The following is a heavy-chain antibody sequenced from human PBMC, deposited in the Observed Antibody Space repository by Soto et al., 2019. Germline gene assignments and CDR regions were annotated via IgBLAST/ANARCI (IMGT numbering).Heavy chain of an antibody. D-gene: IGHD4-17*01. CDR3: ARGGRTTVTLYYYYYYMDV. CDR1: GGSFSGYY. CDR2: INHSGST. J-gene: IGHJ6*03. Sequence: PSETLSLTCAVYGGSFSGYYWSWIRQPPGKGLEWIGEINHSGSTNYNPSLKSRVTISVDTSKNQFSLKLSSVTAADTAVYYCARGGRTTVTLYYYYYYMDVWGKGTTVTVSS. V-gene: IGHV4-34*01.